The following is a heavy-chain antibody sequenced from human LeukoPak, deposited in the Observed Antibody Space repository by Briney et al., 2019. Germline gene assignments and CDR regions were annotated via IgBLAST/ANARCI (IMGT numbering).Heavy chain of an antibody. CDR1: GGTFSSYA. V-gene: IGHV1-69*04. D-gene: IGHD2-8*01. CDR2: IIPILGIA. CDR3: ARDLTQNIVLYY. Sequence: SVKVSCKASGGTFSSYAISWVRQAPGQGLEWMGRIIPILGIANYAQKSQGRVTITADKSTSTAYMELSSLRSEDTAVYYCARDLTQNIVLYYWGQGTLVTVSS. J-gene: IGHJ4*02.